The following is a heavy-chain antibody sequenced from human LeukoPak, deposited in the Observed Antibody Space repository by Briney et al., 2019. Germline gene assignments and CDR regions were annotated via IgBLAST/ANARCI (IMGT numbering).Heavy chain of an antibody. Sequence: SVKVSCKASGGTFSSYAISWVRQAPGQGLEWMGGIIPIFGTANYAQKFQGRVTITADESASTAYMELSSLRSEDTAVYYCASRRYDSSYFDYWGQGTLVTVSS. D-gene: IGHD3-22*01. CDR2: IIPIFGTA. V-gene: IGHV1-69*01. CDR1: GGTFSSYA. CDR3: ASRRYDSSYFDY. J-gene: IGHJ4*02.